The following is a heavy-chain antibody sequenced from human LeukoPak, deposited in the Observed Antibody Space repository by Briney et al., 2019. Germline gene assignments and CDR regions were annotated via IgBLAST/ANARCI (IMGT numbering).Heavy chain of an antibody. V-gene: IGHV3-74*01. Sequence: WGVLRLSCAASGFTFSSYWMHWVRQAPGKGLVWVSRVKSDGSNPSYADSVRGRFTISRDNAENMLYLQMNTLGAEDTAVYYCARDIVSGSGSLDYWGQGTLVTVSS. CDR2: VKSDGSNP. D-gene: IGHD3-10*01. CDR1: GFTFSSYW. CDR3: ARDIVSGSGSLDY. J-gene: IGHJ4*02.